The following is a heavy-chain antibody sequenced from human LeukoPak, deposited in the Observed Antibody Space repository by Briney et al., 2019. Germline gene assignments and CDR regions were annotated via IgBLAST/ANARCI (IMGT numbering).Heavy chain of an antibody. CDR1: GFTFSSYA. V-gene: IGHV3-30-3*01. D-gene: IGHD1/OR15-1a*01. Sequence: PGRSLRLSCAASGFTFSSYAMHWVRQAPGKGLEWVAVISYDGSNKYYADSVKGRFTISRDNSKNTLYLQMNSLRAGDAAVYYCARSLPPNTPLGNWGQGTLVTVSS. CDR3: ARSLPPNTPLGN. J-gene: IGHJ4*02. CDR2: ISYDGSNK.